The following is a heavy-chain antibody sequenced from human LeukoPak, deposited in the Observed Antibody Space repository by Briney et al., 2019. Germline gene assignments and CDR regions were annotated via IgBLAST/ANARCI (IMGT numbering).Heavy chain of an antibody. Sequence: ASVKVSCKASGYTFTSYGISWARQAPGQGLEWMGWISAYNGNTNYAQKIQGRVTMTTDTSTSTAYMELSSLRSEDTAVYYCARVYDILTGYHNHDAFDIWGQGTMVTVSS. CDR2: ISAYNGNT. V-gene: IGHV1-18*01. J-gene: IGHJ3*02. D-gene: IGHD3-9*01. CDR1: GYTFTSYG. CDR3: ARVYDILTGYHNHDAFDI.